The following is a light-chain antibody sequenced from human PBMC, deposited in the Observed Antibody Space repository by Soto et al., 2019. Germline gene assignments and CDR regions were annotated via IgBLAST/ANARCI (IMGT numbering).Light chain of an antibody. V-gene: IGKV3-20*01. CDR3: QQYGSSIT. J-gene: IGKJ5*01. Sequence: IVLTQSPGILSLSPGERATLSCRASQSVTRSYLAWYHQKPGQAPRLLIYGASSRATGIPDRFSGSGSGTDFALTISRLEPEDFAVYYCQQYGSSITFGQGTQLEIK. CDR1: QSVTRSY. CDR2: GAS.